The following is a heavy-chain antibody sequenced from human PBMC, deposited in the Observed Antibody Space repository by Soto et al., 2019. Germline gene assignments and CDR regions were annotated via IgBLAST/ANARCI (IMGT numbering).Heavy chain of an antibody. CDR2: INPNSGGT. J-gene: IGHJ3*02. V-gene: IGHV1-2*02. CDR3: ARVGVLVGDTKGAFDI. D-gene: IGHD1-26*01. Sequence: QVQLVQSGAEVKKPGASVKVSCKASGYTFTGYYMHWVRQAPGQGLEWMGWINPNSGGTNYAQKFQGRVTMTRDTSLSTAYMELSRLRSDDTAVYYCARVGVLVGDTKGAFDILGQGTMVPGSS. CDR1: GYTFTGYY.